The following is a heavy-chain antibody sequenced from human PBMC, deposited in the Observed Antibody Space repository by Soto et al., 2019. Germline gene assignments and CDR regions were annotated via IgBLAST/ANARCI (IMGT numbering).Heavy chain of an antibody. CDR2: ISYDGSNK. V-gene: IGHV3-30-3*01. J-gene: IGHJ3*02. Sequence: PVGSLRLSCAASGFTFGSYSMHWVRQAPGKGLEWVAVISYDGSNKYYADSVKGRFTIPRDNSKNTLYLQMNSLRAEDTAVYYCARENTVVVAATYAFDIWGQGTMVTVSS. D-gene: IGHD2-15*01. CDR1: GFTFGSYS. CDR3: ARENTVVVAATYAFDI.